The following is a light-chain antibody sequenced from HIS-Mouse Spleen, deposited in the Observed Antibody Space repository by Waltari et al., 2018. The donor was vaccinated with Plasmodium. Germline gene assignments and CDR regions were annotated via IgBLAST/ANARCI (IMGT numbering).Light chain of an antibody. Sequence: QSALTQPPSASGSPGQSVTISCTGTSSDVGGYNYVSWYQQHPGQAPKLMIYEVSNRPSVVPYRFSGSKSGNTASLTVSGLQAEDEADYYCSSYAGSNNLVFGGGTKLTVL. J-gene: IGLJ2*01. CDR2: EVS. CDR3: SSYAGSNNLV. CDR1: SSDVGGYNY. V-gene: IGLV2-8*01.